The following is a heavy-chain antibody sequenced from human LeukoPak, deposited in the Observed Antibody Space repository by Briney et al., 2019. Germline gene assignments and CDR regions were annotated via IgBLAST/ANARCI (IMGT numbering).Heavy chain of an antibody. CDR1: GDSISGYF. CDR2: IHYSGAT. V-gene: IGHV4-59*08. J-gene: IGHJ1*01. Sequence: SETLSLTCTVSGDSISGYFWSWIRQTPGKGLEWIGYIHYSGATNYNPSLKSRVTMSVDTSKDQFSLKLSSVNAADTAMYYCARGPPGSSWYKGYFQHWGQGTLVTVSS. CDR3: ARGPPGSSWYKGYFQH. D-gene: IGHD6-13*01.